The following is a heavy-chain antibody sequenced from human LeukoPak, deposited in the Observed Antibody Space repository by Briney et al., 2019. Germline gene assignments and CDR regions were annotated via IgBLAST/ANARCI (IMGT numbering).Heavy chain of an antibody. V-gene: IGHV3-21*01. J-gene: IGHJ5*02. CDR3: ARDGYQVPTTFGTFDP. Sequence: GGSLRLSCEASGFTFSIYTMNWVRQAPGKGLEWVSVISASSRHIYYADSVRGRFTISRDDAKNSLYLQMDSLRAEDTAIYYCARDGYQVPTTFGTFDPWGQGTLVTVSS. CDR1: GFTFSIYT. D-gene: IGHD3-3*01. CDR2: ISASSRHI.